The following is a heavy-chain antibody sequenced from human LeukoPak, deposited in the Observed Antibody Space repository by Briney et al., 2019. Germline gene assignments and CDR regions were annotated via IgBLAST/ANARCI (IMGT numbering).Heavy chain of an antibody. Sequence: NPSETLSLTCTVSGGSISSYYWSWIRQPPGKGLEWIGYIYYSGSTNYNPSLKSRVTISVDTSKNQFSLKLSSVTAADTAVYYCARDCSGTSCYDYWGQGTLVTVSS. CDR1: GGSISSYY. CDR2: IYYSGST. V-gene: IGHV4-59*01. CDR3: ARDCSGTSCYDY. D-gene: IGHD2-15*01. J-gene: IGHJ4*02.